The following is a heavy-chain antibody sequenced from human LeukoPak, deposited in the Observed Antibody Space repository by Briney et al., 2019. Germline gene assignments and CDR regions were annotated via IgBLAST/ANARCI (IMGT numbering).Heavy chain of an antibody. V-gene: IGHV4-34*01. CDR1: GGSFSGYY. CDR3: ARARGWARRDGYRVRYYFDY. Sequence: KPSETLSLTCAVYGGSFSGYYWSWIRQPPGKGLEWTGEINHSGSTNYNPSLKSRVTISVDTSKNQFSLKLSSVTAADTAVYYCARARGWARRDGYRVRYYFDYWGQGTLVTVSS. J-gene: IGHJ4*02. CDR2: INHSGST. D-gene: IGHD5-24*01.